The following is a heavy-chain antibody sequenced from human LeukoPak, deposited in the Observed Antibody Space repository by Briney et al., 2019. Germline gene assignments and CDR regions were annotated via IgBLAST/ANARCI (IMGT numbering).Heavy chain of an antibody. CDR2: ISWNSGNI. J-gene: IGHJ4*02. CDR1: GFTFDDYA. D-gene: IGHD3-22*01. CDR3: AKARSGYYSAYFDY. Sequence: GRSLRLSCAASGFTFDDYAMQWVRQAPGKGLEWVSGISWNSGNIGYADSVKGRFTISRDNAKNSLYLQMNSLRAEDTALYYCAKARSGYYSAYFDYWGQGTLVTVSS. V-gene: IGHV3-9*01.